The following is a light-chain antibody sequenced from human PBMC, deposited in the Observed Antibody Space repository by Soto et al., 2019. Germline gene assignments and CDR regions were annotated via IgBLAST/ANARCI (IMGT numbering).Light chain of an antibody. CDR3: QQYNNWPFS. J-gene: IGKJ5*01. CDR2: DVS. Sequence: EIIMKQSPATLSVSTGERVTLSCRAGQGVTTNFAWYQQKSGQSPRLLIYDVSSRATGVPSRFSGTGSETDFTLTISGLQSEDSAIYFCQQYNNWPFSFGQGTLLAIK. V-gene: IGKV3-15*01. CDR1: QGVTTN.